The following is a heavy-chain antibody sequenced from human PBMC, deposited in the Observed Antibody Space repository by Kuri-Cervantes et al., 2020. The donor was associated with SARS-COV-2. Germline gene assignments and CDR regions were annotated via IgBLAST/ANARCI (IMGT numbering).Heavy chain of an antibody. V-gene: IGHV3-74*01. CDR2: INSDGSST. J-gene: IGHJ4*02. D-gene: IGHD2-2*02. CDR1: GFTFSSYW. Sequence: GESLKISCAASGFTFSSYWMHWVRQAPGKGLVWVSRINSDGSSTSYADSVKGRFTISRDNAKNTLYLQMNSLRAEDTAVYYCTTFYTLDVFDHWGQGTLVTVSS. CDR3: TTFYTLDVFDH.